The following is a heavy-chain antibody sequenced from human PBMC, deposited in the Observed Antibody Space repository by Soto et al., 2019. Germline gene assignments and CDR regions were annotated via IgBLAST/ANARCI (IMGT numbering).Heavy chain of an antibody. CDR2: ITYDGSNK. Sequence: QVQLVESGGGVVQPGGSLRVSCAASGFSFSSYAMHWVRQAPGKGLEREAGITYDGSNKYYADSVKGRFTVSRDTSKNTLFLQMNSLRVEDTAVYHCAKDLWPERGSGSPLDYWGQGTLVTVSS. V-gene: IGHV3-30*18. CDR3: AKDLWPERGSGSPLDY. J-gene: IGHJ4*02. CDR1: GFSFSSYA. D-gene: IGHD6-19*01.